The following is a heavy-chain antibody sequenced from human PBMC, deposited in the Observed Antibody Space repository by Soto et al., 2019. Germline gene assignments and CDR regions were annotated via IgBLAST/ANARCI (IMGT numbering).Heavy chain of an antibody. J-gene: IGHJ2*01. V-gene: IGHV3-23*01. D-gene: IGHD3-22*01. CDR3: AKPSLGYYDNRYWYFDL. CDR2: ITSAGASA. CDR1: GFTFSSYP. Sequence: EVQLLESGGGLVQPGGSVRLSCVASGFTFSSYPMNWVRQAPGKGLEWVSGITSAGASAYYADSVKGRFTISRDNSKNTLYLQMNSLRADDTAVYYCAKPSLGYYDNRYWYFDLWGRGTLVTVSS.